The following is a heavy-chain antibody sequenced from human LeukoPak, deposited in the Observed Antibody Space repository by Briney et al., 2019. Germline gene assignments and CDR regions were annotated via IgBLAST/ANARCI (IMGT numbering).Heavy chain of an antibody. CDR3: ARHGLRGRSPYYFDY. CDR1: GGSISSSSYY. D-gene: IGHD1-1*01. V-gene: IGHV4-39*01. J-gene: IGHJ4*02. CDR2: IYYSGST. Sequence: PSETLSLTCTVSGGSISSSSYYWGWIRQPPGKGLEWIGSIYYSGSTYYNPSLKSRVTISVDTSKNRFSLKLSSVTAADTAVYYCARHGLRGRSPYYFDYWGQGTLVTVSS.